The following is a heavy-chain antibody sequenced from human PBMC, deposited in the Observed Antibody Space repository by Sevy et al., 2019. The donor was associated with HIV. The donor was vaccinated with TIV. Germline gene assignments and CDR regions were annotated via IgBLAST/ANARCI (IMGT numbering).Heavy chain of an antibody. CDR2: ISYNGINK. CDR1: ELTFSGYP. V-gene: IGHV3-30-3*01. D-gene: IGHD1-1*01. J-gene: IGHJ1*01. Sequence: GGSLSLSCPPSELTFSGYPMPWARRAPGRGWEGLATISYNGINKHYAASLKGRFTIYRDNFKNSLSLQMNSLRAEDTAVYFCALERLSSDVAEYFQNWGQGTLVTVSS. CDR3: ALERLSSDVAEYFQN.